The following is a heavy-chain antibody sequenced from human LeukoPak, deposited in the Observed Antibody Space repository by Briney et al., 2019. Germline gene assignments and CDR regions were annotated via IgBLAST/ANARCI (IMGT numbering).Heavy chain of an antibody. V-gene: IGHV4-34*01. CDR2: INHSGWT. CDR1: GGFFGGYY. D-gene: IGHD2-8*02. CDR3: ARSLLWPTGASES. Sequence: PSETLSLTCAVYGGFFGGYYWTWIRQSPGKGLEWIGEINHSGWTNYNPSLESRVTISLAASRTQFSLKMNSLTAAATAVYFCARSLLWPTGASESWGQGTTVTVSS. J-gene: IGHJ3*02.